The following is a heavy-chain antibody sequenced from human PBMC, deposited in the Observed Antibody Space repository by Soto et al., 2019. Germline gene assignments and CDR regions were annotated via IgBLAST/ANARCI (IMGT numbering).Heavy chain of an antibody. CDR2: IRSRANNFAT. Sequence: GSLRLSCAASGFIFSGSAIHWVRQASGKGLEWVGRIRSRANNFATSSAASVKGRFTFSRDDSKNTAYLQMNTLKPEDTAVYYCARGQGAAIGDYYYHGMDVWGQGTTVTVSS. D-gene: IGHD2-2*02. CDR3: ARGQGAAIGDYYYHGMDV. J-gene: IGHJ6*02. CDR1: GFIFSGSA. V-gene: IGHV3-73*01.